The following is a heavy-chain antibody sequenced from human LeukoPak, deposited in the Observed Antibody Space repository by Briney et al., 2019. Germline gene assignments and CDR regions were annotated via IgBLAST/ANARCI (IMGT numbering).Heavy chain of an antibody. CDR3: AKEGYDLWSGQSSFSSGVDY. CDR2: ISGSGGST. V-gene: IGHV3-23*01. Sequence: PGGSLRLSCAASGFTFSSYAMSWVRQAPGKGLEWVSAISGSGGSTYYADSVKGRFTISRDNSKNTLYLQMNSLRAEDTAVYYCAKEGYDLWSGQSSFSSGVDYWGQGTLVTVSS. J-gene: IGHJ4*02. CDR1: GFTFSSYA. D-gene: IGHD3-3*01.